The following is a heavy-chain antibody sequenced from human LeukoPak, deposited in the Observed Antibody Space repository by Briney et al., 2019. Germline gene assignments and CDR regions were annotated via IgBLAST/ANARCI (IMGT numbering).Heavy chain of an antibody. CDR2: ISSSSSYI. D-gene: IGHD5-18*01. CDR1: GFTFSSYS. Sequence: GGSLRLSCAASGFTFSSYSMNRVRQAPGKGLEWVSSISSSSSYIYYADSVKGRFTISGDNAKNSLYLQMSSLRAEDTGVYYCARALGYSYGYVIDYWGQGTLVTVSS. J-gene: IGHJ4*02. V-gene: IGHV3-21*01. CDR3: ARALGYSYGYVIDY.